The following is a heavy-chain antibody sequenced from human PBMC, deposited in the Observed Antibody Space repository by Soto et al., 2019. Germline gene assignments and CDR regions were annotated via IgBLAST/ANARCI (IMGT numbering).Heavy chain of an antibody. Sequence: QVQLVQSGAEVKKPGASVKVSCKASGYTFTSYDINWVRQATGQGLEWMGWMNPNSGNTGYAQKFQGRGTMTRNTSISTAYMELSSLRSEDTAVYYCARRRITMVRGGNWFDPWGQGTLVTVSS. J-gene: IGHJ5*02. CDR2: MNPNSGNT. CDR1: GYTFTSYD. CDR3: ARRRITMVRGGNWFDP. V-gene: IGHV1-8*01. D-gene: IGHD3-10*01.